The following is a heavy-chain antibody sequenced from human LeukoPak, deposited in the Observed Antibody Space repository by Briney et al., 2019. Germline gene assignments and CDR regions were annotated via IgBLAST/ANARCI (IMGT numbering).Heavy chain of an antibody. Sequence: GGSLRLSCAASGFTFSSYEMNWVRQAPGKGLEWVSYISSSRSTIYYADSVKGRFTISRDNAKNSLYLQMNSLRAEDTAVYYCARDSGSALDYWGQGTLVTVSS. D-gene: IGHD3-10*01. V-gene: IGHV3-48*03. CDR3: ARDSGSALDY. CDR2: ISSSRSTI. CDR1: GFTFSSYE. J-gene: IGHJ4*02.